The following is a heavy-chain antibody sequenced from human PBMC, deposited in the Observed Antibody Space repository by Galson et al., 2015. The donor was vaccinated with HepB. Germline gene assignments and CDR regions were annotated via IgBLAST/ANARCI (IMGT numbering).Heavy chain of an antibody. CDR3: ARAQYCGTTCYRNYFDY. D-gene: IGHD2-2*01. CDR1: GFTFSSYW. V-gene: IGHV3-74*01. J-gene: IGHJ4*02. Sequence: SLRLSCAASGFTFSSYWMHWVRQAPGKGLVWVPRITSDGSSTTYADSVKGRFTISRDNAKNTLYLQMSSLRAEDTAVYYCARAQYCGTTCYRNYFDYWGQGTLVTVSS. CDR2: ITSDGSST.